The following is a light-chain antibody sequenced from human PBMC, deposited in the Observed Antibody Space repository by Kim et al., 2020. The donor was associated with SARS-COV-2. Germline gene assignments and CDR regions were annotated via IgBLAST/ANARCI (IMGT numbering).Light chain of an antibody. Sequence: EIVMTQSPATLSVSPGQRATLSCRASQSVSINLAWYQQRPGQAPRLLIHGASIRATGIPVRFSGEGSGTEFTLTISSLQSEDFAVYFCLQSYNWPWTFGQGTKVDIK. CDR2: GAS. CDR3: LQSYNWPWT. J-gene: IGKJ1*01. CDR1: QSVSIN. V-gene: IGKV3-15*01.